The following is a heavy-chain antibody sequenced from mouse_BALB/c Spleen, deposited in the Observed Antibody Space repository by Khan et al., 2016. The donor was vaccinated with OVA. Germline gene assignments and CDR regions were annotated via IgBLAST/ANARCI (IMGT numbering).Heavy chain of an antibody. J-gene: IGHJ3*01. CDR1: GFTFSNYA. Sequence: EVELVESGGGLVKPGGSLKLSCAASGFTFSNYAMSWVRQSPEKRLEWVASISSGDSTYYLDSVKGRFTISRDNATNILNLQMSSLGSEATARYCCARDYWFAYWGQGTLVTVSA. CDR2: ISSGDST. CDR3: ARDYWFAY. V-gene: IGHV5-6-5*01.